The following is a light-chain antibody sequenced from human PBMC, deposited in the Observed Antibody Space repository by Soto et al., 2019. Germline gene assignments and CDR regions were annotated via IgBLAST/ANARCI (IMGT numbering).Light chain of an antibody. CDR3: QQFNSYPAT. J-gene: IGKJ4*01. V-gene: IGKV1-13*02. CDR2: DAS. Sequence: AIQLTQSPSSLSASVGDRVTITCRASQGISSALAWYQQKPGKAPKLLIYDASSLESGVPSRFSGSGSGTNFTLTISSLQPEDFATNYFQQFNSYPATFGGGTKVEIK. CDR1: QGISSA.